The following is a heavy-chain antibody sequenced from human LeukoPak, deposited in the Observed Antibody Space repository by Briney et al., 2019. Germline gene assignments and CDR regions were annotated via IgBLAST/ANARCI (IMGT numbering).Heavy chain of an antibody. D-gene: IGHD5-24*01. J-gene: IGHJ6*03. Sequence: GGSLRLSCAASGFTFSAYWMTWVRQAPGKGLAWVANIIEDGNLKYYVDSVKGRFTISRDNAKNSLYLQMNSLRVDDTAVYYCARYRYRMATNIAPRDSYSMDVWGKGATVTISS. CDR1: GFTFSAYW. CDR3: ARYRYRMATNIAPRDSYSMDV. CDR2: IIEDGNLK. V-gene: IGHV3-7*01.